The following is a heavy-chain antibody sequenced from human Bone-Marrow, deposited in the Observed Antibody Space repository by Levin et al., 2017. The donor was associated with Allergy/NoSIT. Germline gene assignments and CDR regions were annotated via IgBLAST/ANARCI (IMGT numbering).Heavy chain of an antibody. D-gene: IGHD3-10*01. CDR3: ARGHSQGSTKWRPFYYGLDV. Sequence: ASVKVSCKSSGYTFTSRDINWVRQAPGRGPEWMGWMNHNSGNQGSSQKFRGRISLTWDTSQDTAYMELNGLTYDDSATYFCARGHSQGSTKWRPFYYGLDVWGQGTTIVVSS. V-gene: IGHV1-8*01. CDR1: GYTFTSRD. J-gene: IGHJ6*02. CDR2: MNHNSGNQ.